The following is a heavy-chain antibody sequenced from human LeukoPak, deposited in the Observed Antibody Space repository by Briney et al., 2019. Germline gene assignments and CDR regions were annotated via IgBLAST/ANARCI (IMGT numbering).Heavy chain of an antibody. CDR3: ARIPPYYDSSGYYYLP. J-gene: IGHJ5*02. CDR2: IYYSGST. D-gene: IGHD3-22*01. CDR1: GGSISSYY. V-gene: IGHV4-59*08. Sequence: SETLSLTCTVSGGSISSYYWSWIRQPPGKGLEWIGYIYYSGSTNYNPSLKSRVTISVDTSKNQFSLKLSSVTAADTAVYYCARIPPYYDSSGYYYLPWGQGTLVTVSS.